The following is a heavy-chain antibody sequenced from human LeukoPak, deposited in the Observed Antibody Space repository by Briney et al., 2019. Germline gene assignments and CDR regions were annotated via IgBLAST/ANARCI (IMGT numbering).Heavy chain of an antibody. V-gene: IGHV1-2*02. CDR2: INPNSGGI. D-gene: IGHD3-10*01. J-gene: IGHJ4*02. CDR3: ARDLLWFGELWEYYFDY. Sequence: ASVKVSCKASGYTFTGYYMHWVRQAPGQGLEWMGWINPNSGGINYAQKFQGRVTMTRDTSISTAYMELSRLRSDDTAVYYCARDLLWFGELWEYYFDYWGQGTLVTVSS. CDR1: GYTFTGYY.